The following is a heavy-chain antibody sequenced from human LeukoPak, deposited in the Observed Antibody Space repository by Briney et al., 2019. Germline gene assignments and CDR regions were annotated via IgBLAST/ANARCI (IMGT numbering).Heavy chain of an antibody. CDR2: ISSSSTYT. J-gene: IGHJ4*02. CDR3: AREPSKQHLDI. CDR1: GFTFSDYY. V-gene: IGHV3-11*06. D-gene: IGHD6-13*01. Sequence: GGSLRLSCEASGFTFSDYYMTWIRQPPGKGREWVSYISSSSTYTNYADSVKGRFTISRDNAKNSLYLQMNSLRAEDTAVYYCAREPSKQHLDIWGQGTLVTVSS.